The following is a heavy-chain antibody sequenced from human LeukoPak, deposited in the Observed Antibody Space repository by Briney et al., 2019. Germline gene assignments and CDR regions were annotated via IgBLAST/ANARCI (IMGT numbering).Heavy chain of an antibody. CDR2: IYTSGTT. CDR1: GGSISSSNYY. J-gene: IGHJ4*02. D-gene: IGHD3-10*01. V-gene: IGHV4-61*02. CDR3: ARGLWFGDENPPYFDY. Sequence: SETLSLTCTVSGGSISSSNYYWSWIRQPAGKGLEWIGRIYTSGTTNYNPSLKSRVTISIDTSKNQFSLKLSSVTAADTAVYYCARGLWFGDENPPYFDYWGQGTLVTISS.